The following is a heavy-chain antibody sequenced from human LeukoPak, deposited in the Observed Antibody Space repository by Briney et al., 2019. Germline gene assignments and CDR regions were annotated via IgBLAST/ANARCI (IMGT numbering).Heavy chain of an antibody. CDR2: INAGSGNT. Sequence: ASVKVSCKTSGYTFTNYAIHWVRQAPGQRLEWMGWINAGSGNTKYSQNFRDRVTITGDTSASTAYMELRSLRSEDTAVYYCARASVDSSFVYWESTYFDYWGQGILVTVSS. V-gene: IGHV1-3*01. J-gene: IGHJ4*02. CDR1: GYTFTNYA. D-gene: IGHD1-26*01. CDR3: ARASVDSSFVYWESTYFDY.